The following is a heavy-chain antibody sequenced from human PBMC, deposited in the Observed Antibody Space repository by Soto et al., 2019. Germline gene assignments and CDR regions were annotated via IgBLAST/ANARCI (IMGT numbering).Heavy chain of an antibody. D-gene: IGHD6-6*01. CDR2: IYSSGRT. CDR1: GGSISSDDYY. J-gene: IGHJ4*02. Sequence: SETLSLTCTVSGGSISSDDYYWSWIRQPPGKGLEWIGYIYSSGRTSYNPSLESRLTISIDTSKNQFSLQLNSVSAADTAVYYCARDRSNSPDFFDYWGQGTLVTVSS. CDR3: ARDRSNSPDFFDY. V-gene: IGHV4-30-4*01.